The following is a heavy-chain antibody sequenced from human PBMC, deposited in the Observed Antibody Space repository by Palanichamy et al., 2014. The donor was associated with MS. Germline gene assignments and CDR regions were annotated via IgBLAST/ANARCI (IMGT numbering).Heavy chain of an antibody. CDR3: ARDRVAARGDY. J-gene: IGHJ4*02. CDR2: ITSSSSYI. Sequence: EVQLVESGGGLAKPGGSLRLSCTASGFPFSSYSMNWVRQAPGKGLEWVSSITSSSSYIYYADSVKGRFTISRDNAKNSLYLQMNSLRAEDTAVYYCARDRVAARGDYWGQGTLVTVSS. CDR1: GFPFSSYS. V-gene: IGHV3-21*01. D-gene: IGHD2-15*01.